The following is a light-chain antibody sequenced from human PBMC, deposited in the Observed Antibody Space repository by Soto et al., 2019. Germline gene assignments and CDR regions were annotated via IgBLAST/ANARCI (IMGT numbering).Light chain of an antibody. CDR3: QSYDATNQV. CDR1: SGSIASNY. CDR2: EDN. Sequence: NFMLTQPHSVSESPGKTVIISCTRRSGSIASNYVQWYQQRPGSSPTTVIYEDNQRPSGVPDRFSGSIDSSSNSASLTISGLETEDEADYYGQSYDATNQVFGGGTKLTVL. J-gene: IGLJ3*02. V-gene: IGLV6-57*01.